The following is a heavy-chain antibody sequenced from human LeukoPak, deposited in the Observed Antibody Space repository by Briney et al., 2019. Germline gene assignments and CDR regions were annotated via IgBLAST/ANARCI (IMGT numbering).Heavy chain of an antibody. Sequence: GGSLRLSCATSGFNFSDSRMTWVRQAPGKGLQWVANINRDGTEKHFLDSVEGRFTISRDNAKKSLYLLMNSLRPQDTAVYFCARASTTVPNLLDNWGQGTLVTVSS. D-gene: IGHD4-17*01. CDR2: INRDGTEK. CDR1: GFNFSDSR. V-gene: IGHV3-7*02. J-gene: IGHJ4*02. CDR3: ARASTTVPNLLDN.